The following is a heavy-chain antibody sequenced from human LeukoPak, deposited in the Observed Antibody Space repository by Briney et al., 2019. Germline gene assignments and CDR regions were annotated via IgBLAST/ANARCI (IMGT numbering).Heavy chain of an antibody. Sequence: GGSLRLSCAASGFTFSSYGMHWVRQAPGKGLEWVAFIRYDGSNKYYADSVKGRFTISRDNSKNTLYLQMNSLRAEDTAVYYCAHMAAAGSATAFDYWGQGTLVTVSS. CDR3: AHMAAAGSATAFDY. V-gene: IGHV3-30*02. J-gene: IGHJ4*02. CDR2: IRYDGSNK. CDR1: GFTFSSYG. D-gene: IGHD6-13*01.